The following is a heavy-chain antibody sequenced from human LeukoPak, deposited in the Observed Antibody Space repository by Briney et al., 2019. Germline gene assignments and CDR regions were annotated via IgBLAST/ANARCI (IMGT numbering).Heavy chain of an antibody. J-gene: IGHJ5*02. CDR1: GYTFTTYA. Sequence: ASVKVSCKASGYTFTTYAMNWVRQAPGQGLEWMGWISAYNGNTNYAQKLQGRVTMTTDTSTSTAYMELRSLRSDDTAVYYCARDAGLDYYGSGTDNWFDPWGQGTLVTVSS. V-gene: IGHV1-18*01. D-gene: IGHD3-10*01. CDR2: ISAYNGNT. CDR3: ARDAGLDYYGSGTDNWFDP.